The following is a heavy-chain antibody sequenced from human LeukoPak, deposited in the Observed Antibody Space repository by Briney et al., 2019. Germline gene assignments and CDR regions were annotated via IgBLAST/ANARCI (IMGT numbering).Heavy chain of an antibody. J-gene: IGHJ4*02. CDR3: AREMVEDSSGLGPYFDY. Sequence: SETLSLTCAVYDGSFSGYYWGWIRQPPGKGLEWIGSIYHSGSTYYNPSLKSRVTISVDTSKNQFSLKLSSVTAADTAVYYCAREMVEDSSGLGPYFDYWGQGTLVTVSS. CDR2: IYHSGST. CDR1: DGSFSGYY. D-gene: IGHD2-8*01. V-gene: IGHV4-38-2*02.